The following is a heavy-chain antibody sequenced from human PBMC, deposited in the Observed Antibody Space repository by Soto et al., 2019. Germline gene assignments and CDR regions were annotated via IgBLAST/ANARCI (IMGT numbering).Heavy chain of an antibody. CDR1: GYTLTELS. D-gene: IGHD3-16*02. CDR2: FDPEDGET. Sequence: GASVKVSCKVSGYTLTELSMHWVRQAPGKGLEWMGGFDPEDGETIYAQKFQGRVTMTEDTSTDTAHMELSSLRSEDTAVYYCATVWYYDYIWGSYRRNDAFDIWGQGTMVTVSS. J-gene: IGHJ3*02. CDR3: ATVWYYDYIWGSYRRNDAFDI. V-gene: IGHV1-24*01.